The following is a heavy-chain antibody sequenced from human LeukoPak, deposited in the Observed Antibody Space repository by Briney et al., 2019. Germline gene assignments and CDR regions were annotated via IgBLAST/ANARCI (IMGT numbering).Heavy chain of an antibody. CDR3: ARVSYDFWSGRENAFDI. CDR2: XXSSSSYI. CDR1: GFTFSSYS. D-gene: IGHD3-3*01. V-gene: IGHV3-21*01. Sequence: KSGGSLRLSCAASGFTFSSYSMNWVRHAPGKGLEXXXXXXSSSSYIYYAASVKGRFTISRDNAKNSLYLQMNSLRAEDTAVYYCARVSYDFWSGRENAFDIWGQGTMVTVSS. J-gene: IGHJ3*02.